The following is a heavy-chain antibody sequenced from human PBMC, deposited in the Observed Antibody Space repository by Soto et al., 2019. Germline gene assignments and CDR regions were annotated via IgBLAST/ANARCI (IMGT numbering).Heavy chain of an antibody. V-gene: IGHV5-51*01. D-gene: IGHD3-9*01. CDR2: IYPGDFDT. CDR3: ARGDILTGYHFDY. J-gene: IGHJ4*02. CDR1: GYSFTSYW. Sequence: GESLKISCKGSGYSFTSYWIGWVRQMPGKGLEWMGIIYPGDFDTRYSPSFQDQVTISADKSISTAYLQWSSLKASDTAMYYCARGDILTGYHFDYWGRGTLVTVSS.